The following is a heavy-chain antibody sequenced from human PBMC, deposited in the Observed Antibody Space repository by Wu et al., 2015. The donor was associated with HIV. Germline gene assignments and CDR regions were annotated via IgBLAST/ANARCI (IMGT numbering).Heavy chain of an antibody. V-gene: IGHV1-2*02. CDR2: INPNSGGT. D-gene: IGHD2-2*01. CDR3: ARGCSSTSCLSSFDP. J-gene: IGHJ5*02. Sequence: QVQLVQSGAEVKKPGASVKVSCKASGYTFTGYYMHWVRQAPGQGLEWMGWINPNSGGTNYAQKFQGRVTMTRDTSISTAYMELSRLRSDDTAVYYCARGCSSTSCLSSFDPWGQGTLVTVSS. CDR1: GYTFTGYY.